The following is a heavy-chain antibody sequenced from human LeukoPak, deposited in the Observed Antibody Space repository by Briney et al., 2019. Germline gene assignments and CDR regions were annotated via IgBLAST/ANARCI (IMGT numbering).Heavy chain of an antibody. CDR2: ISGGSRDI. D-gene: IGHD3-10*01. J-gene: IGHJ4*02. CDR3: ARAMVRGDLDY. Sequence: GGSLRLSCAASGFAFSVYTMTWVRQAPGKGLEWVSYISGGSRDIFYTDSVKGRFTISRDNAKNFLYLQMNSLRAEDTAVYYCARAMVRGDLDYWGQGTLVTVSS. V-gene: IGHV3-21*05. CDR1: GFAFSVYT.